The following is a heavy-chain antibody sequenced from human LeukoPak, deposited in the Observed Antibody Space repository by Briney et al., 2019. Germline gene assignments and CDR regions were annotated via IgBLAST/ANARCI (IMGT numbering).Heavy chain of an antibody. CDR3: ARQHKYGGNALDP. CDR2: IYYSGST. D-gene: IGHD4-23*01. V-gene: IGHV4-39*01. J-gene: IGHJ5*02. CDR1: GGSTSSSSYN. Sequence: SETLSLTCTVSGGSTSSSSYNWGWIRQPPGKGLEWIASIYYSGSTYYNPSLKSRVTISVDTSKNQFSLKLSSVTAADTAVYYCARQHKYGGNALDPWGQGTLVTVSS.